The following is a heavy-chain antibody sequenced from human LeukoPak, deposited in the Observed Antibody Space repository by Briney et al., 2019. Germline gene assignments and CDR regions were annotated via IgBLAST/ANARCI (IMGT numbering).Heavy chain of an antibody. Sequence: GESLKISCKGSGYSFTNYWIGWVRQMPGKGLVWTGIIYPGDSDTRYSPSFQGQVTISVDKSISTAYLQWSSLKASDTAMYYCARHIGLVAPDGFDIWGQGTMVTVSS. D-gene: IGHD2-8*02. CDR1: GYSFTNYW. CDR3: ARHIGLVAPDGFDI. V-gene: IGHV5-51*01. CDR2: IYPGDSDT. J-gene: IGHJ3*02.